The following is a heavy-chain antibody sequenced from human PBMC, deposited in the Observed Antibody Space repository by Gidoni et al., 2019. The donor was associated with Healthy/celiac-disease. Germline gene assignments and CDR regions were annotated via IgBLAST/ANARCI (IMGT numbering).Heavy chain of an antibody. J-gene: IGHJ4*02. CDR1: GYTFTGYY. V-gene: IGHV1-2*02. Sequence: QVQLVQSGAEGKKPGAAVKVSCKASGYTFTGYYMHWVRQAPGQGLEWMGWINPNSGGTNYAQKFQGRVTMTRDTSISTAYMELSRLRSDDTAVYYCARVRAAAVFGSFDYWGQGTLVTVSS. CDR3: ARVRAAAVFGSFDY. CDR2: INPNSGGT. D-gene: IGHD6-13*01.